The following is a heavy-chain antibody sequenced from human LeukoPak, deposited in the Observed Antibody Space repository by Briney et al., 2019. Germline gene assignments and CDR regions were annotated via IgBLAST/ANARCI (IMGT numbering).Heavy chain of an antibody. D-gene: IGHD3-16*02. V-gene: IGHV4-59*12. CDR2: IYHSGST. CDR1: GGSISSYY. J-gene: IGHJ4*02. CDR3: ARDLLGDDYVWGSYRSDY. Sequence: SETLSLTCTVSGGSISSYYWSWIRQPPGKGLEWIGSIYHSGSTYYNPSLKSRVTISVDTSKNQFSLKLSSVTAADTAVYYCARDLLGDDYVWGSYRSDYWGQGTLVTVSS.